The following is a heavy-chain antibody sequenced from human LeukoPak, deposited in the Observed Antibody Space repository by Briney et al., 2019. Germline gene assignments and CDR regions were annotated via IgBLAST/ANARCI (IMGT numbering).Heavy chain of an antibody. V-gene: IGHV3-7*05. CDR3: ASGGTGGDAFDI. Sequence: GGSLRLSCAASGFTFNSYWMSWVRRAPGKGLEWVAKISQDGSEKNYVDSVKGRFTISRDNAKNSLDLQMNSLRVEDTAVYYCASGGTGGDAFDIWGQGTMVTVSS. CDR2: ISQDGSEK. CDR1: GFTFNSYW. D-gene: IGHD2-15*01. J-gene: IGHJ3*02.